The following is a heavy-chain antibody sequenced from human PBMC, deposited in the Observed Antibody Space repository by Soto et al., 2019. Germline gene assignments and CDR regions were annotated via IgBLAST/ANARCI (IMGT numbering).Heavy chain of an antibody. CDR2: ISYDGSNK. CDR1: GFTFSSYA. J-gene: IGHJ5*02. V-gene: IGHV3-30-3*01. D-gene: IGHD3-22*01. Sequence: GGSLRLSCAASGFTFSSYAMHWVRQAPGKGLEWVAVISYDGSNKYYADSVKGRFTISRDNSKNTLYLQMNSLRAEDTAVYYCAREVSDYDSSGYSPHRFDPWGQGTLVTVSS. CDR3: AREVSDYDSSGYSPHRFDP.